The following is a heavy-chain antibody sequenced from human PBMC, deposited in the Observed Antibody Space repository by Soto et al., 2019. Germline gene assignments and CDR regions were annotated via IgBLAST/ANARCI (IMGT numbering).Heavy chain of an antibody. J-gene: IGHJ3*02. V-gene: IGHV3-23*01. CDR3: ALGGYCSGGSCSDAFDI. D-gene: IGHD2-15*01. Sequence: EVQLLESGGGLVQPGGSLRLSCAASGFTFSSYAMSWVRQAPGKGLEWVSAISGSGGSTYYADSVKGRFTISRDNSKNTLYLQMNSLSAEDTAVYYCALGGYCSGGSCSDAFDIWGQGTMVTVSS. CDR1: GFTFSSYA. CDR2: ISGSGGST.